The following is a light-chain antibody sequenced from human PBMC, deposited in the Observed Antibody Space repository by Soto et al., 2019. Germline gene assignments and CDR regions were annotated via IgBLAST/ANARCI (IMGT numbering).Light chain of an antibody. V-gene: IGLV2-23*01. CDR3: CSYAGSWV. J-gene: IGLJ3*02. CDR1: SSDVGSYNL. Sequence: QSALTQPASVSGSPGQSITISCTGTSSDVGSYNLVSWYQQHPGKAPKLMIYEGSKRPSGVSNRFSGSKSGNTASLTISGLQAEDEAAYYCCSYAGSWVFGGGTQLTVL. CDR2: EGS.